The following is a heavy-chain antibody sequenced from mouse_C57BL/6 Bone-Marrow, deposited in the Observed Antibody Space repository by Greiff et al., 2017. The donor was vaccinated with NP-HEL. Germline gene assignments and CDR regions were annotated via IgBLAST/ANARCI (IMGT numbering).Heavy chain of an antibody. D-gene: IGHD1-1*01. Sequence: EVQLQQSGPELVKPGASVKISCKASGYTFTDYYMNWVKQSHGKSLEWIGDINPNNGGTSYNQKFKGKATLTVDKSSSTAYMELRSLTSEDSAVYYCARSGTVVATDAMDYWGQGTSVTVSS. V-gene: IGHV1-26*01. CDR3: ARSGTVVATDAMDY. CDR2: INPNNGGT. CDR1: GYTFTDYY. J-gene: IGHJ4*01.